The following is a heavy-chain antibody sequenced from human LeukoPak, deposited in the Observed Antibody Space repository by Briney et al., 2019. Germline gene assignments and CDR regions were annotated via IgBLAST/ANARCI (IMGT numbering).Heavy chain of an antibody. CDR2: INPNSGGT. Sequence: ASVKVSCKASGHTFTGYYMHWVRQAPGQGLEWMGWINPNSGGTNYAQKFQGRVTMTRDTSISTAYMELSRLRSDDTTVYYCARGIVVVPAAILGYFDYWGQGTLVTVSS. J-gene: IGHJ4*02. CDR1: GHTFTGYY. CDR3: ARGIVVVPAAILGYFDY. V-gene: IGHV1-2*02. D-gene: IGHD2-2*01.